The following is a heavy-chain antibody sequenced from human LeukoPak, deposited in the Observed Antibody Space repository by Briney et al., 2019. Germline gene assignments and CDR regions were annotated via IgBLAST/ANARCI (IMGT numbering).Heavy chain of an antibody. V-gene: IGHV3-30*02. D-gene: IGHD2-2*01. J-gene: IGHJ4*02. Sequence: GRSLRLSCAASGFTFSSYGMHWVRQAPGKGLEWVAFIRYDGSNKYYADSVKGRFTISRDNSKNTLYLQMNSLRAEDTAVYYCAKSGRGVPAAMGIDYWGQGSLVTVSS. CDR3: AKSGRGVPAAMGIDY. CDR1: GFTFSSYG. CDR2: IRYDGSNK.